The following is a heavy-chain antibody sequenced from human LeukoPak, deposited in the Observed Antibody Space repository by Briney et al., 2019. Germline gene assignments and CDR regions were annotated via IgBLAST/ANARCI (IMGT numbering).Heavy chain of an antibody. CDR3: VSAVLRYFDWLFGTDY. D-gene: IGHD3-9*01. Sequence: PGRSLRLSCAASGFTFRSYGMHWVRQAPDKVLEMVAVISYDGRNQQYADSVKGRFTIYRDNSKNTLYLQMNSLRAEDTAVYYCVSAVLRYFDWLFGTDYWGQGTLVTVSS. J-gene: IGHJ4*02. CDR1: GFTFRSYG. CDR2: ISYDGRNQ. V-gene: IGHV3-30*03.